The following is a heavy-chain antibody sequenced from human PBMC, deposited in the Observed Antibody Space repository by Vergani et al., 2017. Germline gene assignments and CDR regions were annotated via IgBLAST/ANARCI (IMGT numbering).Heavy chain of an antibody. CDR3: ARSRPYCTSGSCPAI. J-gene: IGHJ4*02. D-gene: IGHD2-15*01. Sequence: QVKLQESGPGLLKPSQTLSLTCTVSGESIRSGSHYWSWIRQPAGKGPEWIGHIHTGGSTDLNPSFKSRVSISVDTSKNQFSLELNSVTVADTAVYYCARSRPYCTSGSCPAIWGQGTLVTVSS. CDR2: IHTGGST. V-gene: IGHV4-61*02. CDR1: GESIRSGSHY.